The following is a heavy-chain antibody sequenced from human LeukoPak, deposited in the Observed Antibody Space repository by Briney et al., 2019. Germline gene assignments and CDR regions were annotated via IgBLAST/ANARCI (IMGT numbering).Heavy chain of an antibody. D-gene: IGHD7-27*01. V-gene: IGHV1-24*01. CDR2: FDPEDGET. CDR1: GYTLTELS. CDR3: ATDLSGWGRAFDI. Sequence: ASVNVSCKVSGYTLTELSMHWVRQAPGKGREWMGGFDPEDGETIYAQKFQGRVTMTEDTSTDTAYMELSRLRSEDTAVYYCATDLSGWGRAFDIWGQGTMVTVSS. J-gene: IGHJ3*02.